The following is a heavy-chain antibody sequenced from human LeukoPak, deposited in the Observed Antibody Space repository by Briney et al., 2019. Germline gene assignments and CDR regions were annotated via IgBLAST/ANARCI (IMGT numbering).Heavy chain of an antibody. V-gene: IGHV6-1*01. CDR1: GDIFSINSAA. D-gene: IGHD6-19*01. CDR2: TYYRSKMYN. CDR3: ARGDSSGWS. Sequence: SQTLSLTCAISGDIFSINSAAWKSIRQSPSRGLEWLRRTYYRSKMYNDYTVSVKSRITINPDTSKNQFSLQLNSMTPEDTAVYYCARGDSSGWSWGQGTLVTVSS. J-gene: IGHJ4*02.